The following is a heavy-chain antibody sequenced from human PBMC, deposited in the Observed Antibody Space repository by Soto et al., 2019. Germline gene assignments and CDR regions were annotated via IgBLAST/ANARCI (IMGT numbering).Heavy chain of an antibody. CDR1: GGTFSDYA. Sequence: ASVKVSCKAAGGTFSDYALSWVRQAPGQGLEWMGGIIPMFATTNYAQKFQGRVTFTWDTSATTAFMELSSLRSEDTAVYYCARGASQIAVVPGAMSYYYYYMDVWGKGTTVTISS. CDR3: ARGASQIAVVPGAMSYYYYYMDV. D-gene: IGHD2-2*01. V-gene: IGHV1-69*06. J-gene: IGHJ6*03. CDR2: IIPMFATT.